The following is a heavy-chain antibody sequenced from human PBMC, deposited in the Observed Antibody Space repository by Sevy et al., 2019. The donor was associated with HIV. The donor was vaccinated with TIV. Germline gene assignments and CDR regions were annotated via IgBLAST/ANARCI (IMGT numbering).Heavy chain of an antibody. CDR3: AREGCSKPHDY. CDR2: FSFGCGKI. CDR1: GFTFSNYA. Sequence: GGSLRLSCAASGFTFSNYAMSWVRQAPGKGLEWVSTFSFGCGKINYPDSVKGRFTISRDNSKNTLYLEMNSLRAEDTALYYCAREGCSKPHDYWGQGTLVTVSS. D-gene: IGHD2-2*01. J-gene: IGHJ4*02. V-gene: IGHV3-23*01.